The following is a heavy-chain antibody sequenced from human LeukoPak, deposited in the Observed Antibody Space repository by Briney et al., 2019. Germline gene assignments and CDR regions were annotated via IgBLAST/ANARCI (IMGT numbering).Heavy chain of an antibody. CDR3: ARGHDFWSGYPLRYYYYMDV. J-gene: IGHJ6*03. Sequence: KPSQTLSLTCTVSGGSISSGSYYWSWIRQPAGKGLEWIGRIYTSGSTNYNPSLKSRVTISVDTSKNQFSLKLSSVTAADTAVYYCARGHDFWSGYPLRYYYYMDVWGKGTTVTVSS. CDR1: GGSISSGSYY. V-gene: IGHV4-61*02. D-gene: IGHD3-3*01. CDR2: IYTSGST.